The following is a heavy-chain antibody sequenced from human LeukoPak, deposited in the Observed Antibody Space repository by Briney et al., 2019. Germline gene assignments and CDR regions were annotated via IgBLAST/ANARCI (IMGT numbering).Heavy chain of an antibody. CDR1: GGTFSSYA. V-gene: IGHV1-69*13. D-gene: IGHD2-2*01. CDR2: IIPIFGTA. Sequence: SVKVSCKASGGTFSSYAISWVRQAPGQGLEWMGGIIPIFGTANYAQKFQGRVTITADESTSTAYMELSSLRSEDTAVYYCARAGWDIVVVPAANDYWGQGTLVTVSS. J-gene: IGHJ4*02. CDR3: ARAGWDIVVVPAANDY.